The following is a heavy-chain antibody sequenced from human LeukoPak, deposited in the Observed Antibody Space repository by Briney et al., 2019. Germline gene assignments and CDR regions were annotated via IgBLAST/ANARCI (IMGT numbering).Heavy chain of an antibody. Sequence: SGGSLRLSCSASGFTFSSYGMNWVRQAPGKGLEWVTIGSNKYSADSVKGRFTISRDSSKNTLYLQMNSLRAEDTAVYYCARGLFRKEMATTDYWGQGTLVTVSS. CDR3: ARGLFRKEMATTDY. CDR2: GSNK. V-gene: IGHV3-30*03. CDR1: GFTFSSYG. D-gene: IGHD5-24*01. J-gene: IGHJ4*02.